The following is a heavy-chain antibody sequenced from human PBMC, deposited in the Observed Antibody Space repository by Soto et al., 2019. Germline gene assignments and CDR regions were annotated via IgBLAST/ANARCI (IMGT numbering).Heavy chain of an antibody. J-gene: IGHJ5*02. CDR1: GYSFTSYW. D-gene: IGHD6-13*01. CDR2: IYPGDSDT. V-gene: IGHV5-51*01. CDR3: ARISITGIEAAQNWFDP. Sequence: PGESLKISCKGSGYSFTSYWIGWVRQMPGKGLEWMGIIYPGDSDTRYSPSFQGQVTISADKSISTAYLQWSSLKASDTAMYYCARISITGIEAAQNWFDPWGQGTLVTVSS.